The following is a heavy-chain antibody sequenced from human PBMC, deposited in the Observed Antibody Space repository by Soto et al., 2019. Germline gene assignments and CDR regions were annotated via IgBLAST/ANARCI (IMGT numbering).Heavy chain of an antibody. D-gene: IGHD6-13*01. Sequence: QVQLQQWGAGLLKPSETLSLTCAVYGGSFSGYYWSWIRQPPGKGLEWIGEINHSGGTNYNPSLKIRVTISVDTSKNQFSLKLSSVTAADTAVYYCARTYSSSWSPFDYWGQGTLVTVSS. CDR1: GGSFSGYY. V-gene: IGHV4-34*01. CDR3: ARTYSSSWSPFDY. CDR2: INHSGGT. J-gene: IGHJ4*02.